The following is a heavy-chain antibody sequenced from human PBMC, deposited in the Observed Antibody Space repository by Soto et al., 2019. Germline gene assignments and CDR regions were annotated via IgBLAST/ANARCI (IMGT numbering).Heavy chain of an antibody. J-gene: IGHJ4*02. Sequence: ASVKVSCKASGYIFTSYCITWVRQAPGQGLEGMGWISAYNGNTNYAQKVQGRVTMTADTSTSTAYMELRSLRSDDTAVYYCARGAGGSYEFDYWGQGTLVTVSS. CDR2: ISAYNGNT. V-gene: IGHV1-18*01. CDR1: GYIFTSYC. D-gene: IGHD1-26*01. CDR3: ARGAGGSYEFDY.